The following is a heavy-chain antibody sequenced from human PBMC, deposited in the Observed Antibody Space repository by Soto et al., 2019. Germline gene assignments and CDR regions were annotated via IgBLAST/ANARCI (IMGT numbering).Heavy chain of an antibody. Sequence: PSQTLSLTCAISGDSVSSNSAAWNWIRQSPSRGLEWLGRTYYRSKWYNDYAVSVKSRITINPDTSKNQFSLQLNSVTPEDPAVYYCARDRWANWNSPYSYNWFDPWGQGTLVTVSS. D-gene: IGHD1-7*01. V-gene: IGHV6-1*01. J-gene: IGHJ5*02. CDR2: TYYRSKWYN. CDR1: GDSVSSNSAA. CDR3: ARDRWANWNSPYSYNWFDP.